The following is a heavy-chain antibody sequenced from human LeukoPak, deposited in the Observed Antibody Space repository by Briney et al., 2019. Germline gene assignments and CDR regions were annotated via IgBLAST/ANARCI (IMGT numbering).Heavy chain of an antibody. CDR2: ISYDGSNK. CDR3: ASIGGIAVAGTNSGVFDY. Sequence: GGSLRLSCAASGFTFSSYAMHWVRQAPGKGLEWVAVISYDGSNKYYADSVKGRFTISRDNSKNTLYLQMNSLRAEGTAVYYCASIGGIAVAGTNSGVFDYWGQGTLVTVSS. J-gene: IGHJ4*02. D-gene: IGHD6-19*01. CDR1: GFTFSSYA. V-gene: IGHV3-30-3*01.